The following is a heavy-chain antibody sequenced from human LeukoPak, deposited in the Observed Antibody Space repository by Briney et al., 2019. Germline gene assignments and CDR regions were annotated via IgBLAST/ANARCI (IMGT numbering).Heavy chain of an antibody. D-gene: IGHD3-3*01. CDR3: ARVAYDFWSGPYNWFDP. CDR2: INPNSGGT. V-gene: IGHV1-2*06. CDR1: GYTFTGYY. Sequence: ASVKVSCKASGYTFTGYYMHWVRQAPGQGLEWMGRINPNSGGTNYAQKFQGRVTMTRDTSISTAYMELGRLRSDDTAVYYCARVAYDFWSGPYNWFDPWGQGTLVTVSS. J-gene: IGHJ5*02.